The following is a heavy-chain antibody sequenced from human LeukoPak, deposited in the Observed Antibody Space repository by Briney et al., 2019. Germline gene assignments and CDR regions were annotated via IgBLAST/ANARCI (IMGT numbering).Heavy chain of an antibody. CDR3: ARGPTVTMTPGDFDS. CDR1: GFTFSRYW. Sequence: GGSLRLSCAASGFTFSRYWMSWVRQAPGRGLEWVANIKQDGSEKYYMDSVKGRFTISRDNAKNSLYLQMNSLRDEDTAMYYCARGPTVTMTPGDFDSWGLGTLVTVSS. CDR2: IKQDGSEK. J-gene: IGHJ4*02. D-gene: IGHD3-22*01. V-gene: IGHV3-7*01.